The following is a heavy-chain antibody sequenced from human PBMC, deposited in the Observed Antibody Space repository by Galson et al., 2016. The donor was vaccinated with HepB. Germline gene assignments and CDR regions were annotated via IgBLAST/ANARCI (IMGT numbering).Heavy chain of an antibody. CDR2: ITRSSSLI. CDR3: ASVVYGSGSYYRFYDY. CDR1: GFNLNSYS. D-gene: IGHD3-10*01. V-gene: IGHV3-48*02. Sequence: SLRLSCAVFGFNLNSYSMNWVRQAPGKGLEWISYITRSSSLIFYADSVKGRFTISRDYARNSLYLQMNILRDEDTAVYYCASVVYGSGSYYRFYDYWGQGTLVTVSS. J-gene: IGHJ4*02.